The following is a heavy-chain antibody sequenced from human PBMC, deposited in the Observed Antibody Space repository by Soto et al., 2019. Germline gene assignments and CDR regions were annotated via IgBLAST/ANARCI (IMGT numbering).Heavy chain of an antibody. V-gene: IGHV4-30-4*01. CDR2: IYFNGNT. CDR3: KLVSVVAASHFVS. J-gene: IGHJ4*02. CDR1: GGSISSGDYY. D-gene: IGHD2-15*01. Sequence: SETLSLTCTVSGGSISSGDYYWNWIRQSPGKGLEWIGYIYFNGNTYYNPSLKSRLTISVDMAKNQFSLRLTSVTAADTAVYCCKLVSVVAASHFVSGGPGAQVTVSS.